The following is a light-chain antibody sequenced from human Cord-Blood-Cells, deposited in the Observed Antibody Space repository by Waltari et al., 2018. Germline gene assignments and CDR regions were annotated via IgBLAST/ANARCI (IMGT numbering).Light chain of an antibody. CDR3: RQYNSYTWT. V-gene: IGKV1-5*01. Sequence: DIQMTQSPSTLSASVGDRVNITCRASQSISSWLAWYQQKPGKAPKLLIYDASSLESGAPSMFSGSGSGTEFTLTISSLQPDDFATYYCRQYNSYTWTFGQGTKVEIK. CDR1: QSISSW. CDR2: DAS. J-gene: IGKJ1*01.